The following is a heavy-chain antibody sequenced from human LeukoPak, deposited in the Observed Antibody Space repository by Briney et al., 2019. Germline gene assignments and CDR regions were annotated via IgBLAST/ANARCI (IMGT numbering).Heavy chain of an antibody. CDR1: GFTFSDYY. Sequence: GGSLRLSCAASGFTFSDYYMSWIRQAPGKGLEWVSYISGSGSTIFYADSVKGRFTISRDNAKNSLYLQMNSLRAEDTAVYYCARGLYYDSSGYYGGVDYWGQGTLVTVSS. J-gene: IGHJ4*02. D-gene: IGHD3-22*01. V-gene: IGHV3-11*04. CDR2: ISGSGSTI. CDR3: ARGLYYDSSGYYGGVDY.